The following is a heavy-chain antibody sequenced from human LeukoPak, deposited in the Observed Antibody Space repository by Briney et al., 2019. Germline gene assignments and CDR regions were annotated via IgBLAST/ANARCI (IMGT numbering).Heavy chain of an antibody. CDR1: GFIFSGYW. Sequence: PGGSLRLSCTASGFIFSGYWMSWVRQAPGKRLEWVANIKEDGSEKHNGDSVKGRFTISRDNAKNSLYLQMNSLRAEDTAVYYCARGPSYCGGDCYYYFAYWGQGTLVTVSS. D-gene: IGHD2-21*01. V-gene: IGHV3-7*01. CDR3: ARGPSYCGGDCYYYFAY. J-gene: IGHJ4*02. CDR2: IKEDGSEK.